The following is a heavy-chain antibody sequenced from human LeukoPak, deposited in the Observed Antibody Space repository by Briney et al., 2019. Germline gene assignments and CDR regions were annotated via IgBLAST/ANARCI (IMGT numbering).Heavy chain of an antibody. CDR3: ARGSIAFDP. J-gene: IGHJ5*02. CDR2: IRYDGSNK. V-gene: IGHV3-30*02. D-gene: IGHD6-6*01. Sequence: GGSLRLSCTASGLTFGDYAMSWVRQAPGKGLEWVAFIRYDGSNKYYADSVKGRFTISRDNAKNSLYLQMNSLRAEDTAVYYCARGSIAFDPWGQGTLVTVSS. CDR1: GLTFGDYA.